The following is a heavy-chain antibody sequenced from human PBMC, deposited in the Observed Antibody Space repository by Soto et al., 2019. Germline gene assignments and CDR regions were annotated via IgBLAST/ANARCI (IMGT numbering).Heavy chain of an antibody. D-gene: IGHD2-2*01. Sequence: EVQLVESGGDLVQPGGSLRLSCAASGFTFSGHWMHWVRQVPGKGLEWVSRIYTDGGSSAYADSVKGRFTISRDNAKNTLYLQMKGLRAEDTAVYYCAREAGYCSRTSCYRRAFDTWGQGTTVTVSS. CDR3: AREAGYCSRTSCYRRAFDT. V-gene: IGHV3-74*03. CDR2: IYTDGGSS. CDR1: GFTFSGHW. J-gene: IGHJ3*02.